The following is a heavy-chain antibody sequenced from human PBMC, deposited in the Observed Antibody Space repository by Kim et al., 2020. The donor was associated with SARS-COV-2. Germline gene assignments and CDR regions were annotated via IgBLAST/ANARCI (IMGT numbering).Heavy chain of an antibody. J-gene: IGHJ6*02. D-gene: IGHD3-16*01. CDR3: VRGSGGMDV. CDR2: ISSSSYI. V-gene: IGHV3-21*01. Sequence: GGSLRLSCAASGFTLSSYSMNWVRQAPGKGLEWVSSISSSSYIYYADSVKGRFIISRDNAKNSLYLQMNSLRAEDTAVYYCVRGSGGMDVWGQGTTVTVS. CDR1: GFTLSSYS.